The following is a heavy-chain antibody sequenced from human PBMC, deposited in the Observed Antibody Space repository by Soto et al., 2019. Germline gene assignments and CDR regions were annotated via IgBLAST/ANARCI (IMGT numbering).Heavy chain of an antibody. D-gene: IGHD3-10*01. CDR2: IVPIFGKA. Sequence: ASVQVSCKASGGTFSDSVTSWVRQAPGQGLEWMGGIVPIFGKANLAEKFQDRVTITADESTSTAYMKLSSLRSEDTAVYYCARGRDGSNYYFDYWGQGTLVTVSS. J-gene: IGHJ4*02. V-gene: IGHV1-69*01. CDR3: ARGRDGSNYYFDY. CDR1: GGTFSDSV.